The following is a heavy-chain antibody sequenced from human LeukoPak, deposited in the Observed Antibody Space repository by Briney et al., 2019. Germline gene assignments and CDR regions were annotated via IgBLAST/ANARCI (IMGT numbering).Heavy chain of an antibody. D-gene: IGHD4-17*01. CDR1: EFTFDSCA. V-gene: IGHV3-23*01. CDR2: ISGSGGTT. Sequence: GGSLRLSCPASEFTFDSCAMSWVRQAPGKGLEWVSAISGSGGTTYYADSVKGRFTISRDNSRNTLYLQMNSLRAEDTAVYYCAKCPYGDYGWGYYFDYWGQGTLGTVAS. CDR3: AKCPYGDYGWGYYFDY. J-gene: IGHJ4*02.